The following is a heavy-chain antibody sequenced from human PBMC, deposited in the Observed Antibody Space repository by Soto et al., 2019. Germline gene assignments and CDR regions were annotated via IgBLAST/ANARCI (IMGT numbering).Heavy chain of an antibody. CDR1: GFTFSSYE. CDR2: ISGSGSTI. CDR3: ASWESYYYDSSGYSNHYYYGMDV. V-gene: IGHV3-48*03. Sequence: GGSLRLSCAASGFTFSSYEMNWVRQAPGKGLEWVSYISGSGSTIYYADSVKGRFTISRDNAKNSLYLQMNSLRAEDTAVYYCASWESYYYDSSGYSNHYYYGMDVWGQGTTVTVSS. J-gene: IGHJ6*02. D-gene: IGHD3-22*01.